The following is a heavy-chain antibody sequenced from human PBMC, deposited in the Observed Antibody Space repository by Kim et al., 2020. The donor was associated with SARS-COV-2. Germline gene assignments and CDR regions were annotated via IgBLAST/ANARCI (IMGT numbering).Heavy chain of an antibody. V-gene: IGHV3-30*04. CDR3: ARDGARTVVTPGYYFDY. Sequence: GGSLRLSCAASGFTFSSYAMHWVRQAPGKGLEWVAVISYDGSNKYYADSVKGRFTISRDNSKNTLYLQMNSLRAEDTAVYYCARDGARTVVTPGYYFDYWGQGTLVTVSS. J-gene: IGHJ4*02. CDR1: GFTFSSYA. D-gene: IGHD2-21*02. CDR2: ISYDGSNK.